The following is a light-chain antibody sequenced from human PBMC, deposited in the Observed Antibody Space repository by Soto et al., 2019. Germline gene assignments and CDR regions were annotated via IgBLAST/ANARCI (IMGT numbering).Light chain of an antibody. J-gene: IGKJ1*01. CDR2: GAS. CDR3: HQYGSAPWT. Sequence: EIVMTQSPATLSVSPGERATLSCRASQSVSSNLAWYQQKPGQAPRLLISGASHRATGTPDRFRGSGSGTDFTLTITRLEPEDFAVYYCHQYGSAPWTFGQGTKVDI. V-gene: IGKV3-20*01. CDR1: QSVSSN.